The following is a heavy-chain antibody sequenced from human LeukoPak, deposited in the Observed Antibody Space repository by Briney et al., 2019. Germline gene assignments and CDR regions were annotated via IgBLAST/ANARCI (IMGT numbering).Heavy chain of an antibody. CDR2: IYSSGST. D-gene: IGHD3-10*02. Sequence: PSETLSLTCSVSGVSISSGSNYWGWIRQPPGKTLEWIGSIYSSGSTYYNPSLKSRVIILIDTAKNHFSLNLSSVTAADTAVYYCARQKIVGYTYVLYYFDYWGQGTLVTVSS. J-gene: IGHJ4*02. V-gene: IGHV4-39*07. CDR1: GVSISSGSNY. CDR3: ARQKIVGYTYVLYYFDY.